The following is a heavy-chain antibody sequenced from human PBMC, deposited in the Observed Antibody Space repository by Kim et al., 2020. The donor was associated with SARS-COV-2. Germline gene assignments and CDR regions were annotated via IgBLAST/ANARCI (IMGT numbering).Heavy chain of an antibody. V-gene: IGHV4-34*01. Sequence: SETLSLTCAVYGGSFSSYYWSWIRQPPGKGLEWIGEINNSGSTNYNPSLKIRVTISVDTSTNQFSLKLSSVTAADTAAYYYSRGRLHYYYYGMDVWGQGT. CDR2: INNSGST. CDR3: SRGRLHYYYYGMDV. D-gene: IGHD2-21*02. CDR1: GGSFSSYY. J-gene: IGHJ6*02.